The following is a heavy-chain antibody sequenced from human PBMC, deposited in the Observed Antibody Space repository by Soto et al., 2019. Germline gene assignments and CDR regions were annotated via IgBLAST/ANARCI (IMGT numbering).Heavy chain of an antibody. CDR2: IDWDDDK. CDR3: ARIEREGGYYYYGMDV. CDR1: GFSLSTSGMC. J-gene: IGHJ6*02. D-gene: IGHD1-26*01. V-gene: IGHV2-70*01. Sequence: SGPPLVNPTQTLALTCTFSGFSLSTSGMCVSWIRQPPGKALEWLALIDWDDDKYYSTSLKTRLTISKDTSKNQVVLTMTNMDPVDTATYYCARIEREGGYYYYGMDVWGQGTTVTVSS.